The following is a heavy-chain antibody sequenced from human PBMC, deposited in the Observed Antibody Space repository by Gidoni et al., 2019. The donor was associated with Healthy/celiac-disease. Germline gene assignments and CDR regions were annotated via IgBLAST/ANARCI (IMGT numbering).Heavy chain of an antibody. J-gene: IGHJ5*02. D-gene: IGHD2-2*01. CDR2: IYYSGST. CDR3: ARSIVVVPAVWFDP. CDR1: GGSISSYY. V-gene: IGHV4-59*01. Sequence: QVQLQQSGPGLVKASETLSLTCTVSGGSISSYYWSWIRQPPGKGLEWIGYIYYSGSTNYNPSLKSRVTISVDTSKNQFSLKLSSVTAADTAVYYCARSIVVVPAVWFDPWGQGTLVTVSS.